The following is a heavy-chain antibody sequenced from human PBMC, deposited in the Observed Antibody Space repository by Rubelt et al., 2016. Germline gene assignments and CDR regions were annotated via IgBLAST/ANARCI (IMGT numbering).Heavy chain of an antibody. Sequence: QVQLQESGPGLVKPSETLSLTCTVSGGSISSYYWSWIRQPPGKGLEWIGYIYYSGSTNYNPSLKSRVTISVDTSKNQFSLKLSSVTAADTAVYYCARDRDYYDSAWCAFDIWGQGTMVTVSS. D-gene: IGHD3-22*01. V-gene: IGHV4-59*01. CDR3: ARDRDYYDSAWCAFDI. J-gene: IGHJ3*02. CDR1: GGSISSYY. CDR2: IYYSGST.